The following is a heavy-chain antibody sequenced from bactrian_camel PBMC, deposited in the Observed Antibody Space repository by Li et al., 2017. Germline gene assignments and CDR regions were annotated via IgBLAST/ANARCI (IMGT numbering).Heavy chain of an antibody. Sequence: VQLVESGGGSVEAGGSLTLSCDASRYSGSRQCMGWFRQAPGKEREAVAYFRISPSGYRPYYADSVKGRATISRTNAQNPLNLQMNSLKPEDTGMYFCAMGPCGAAVRALDVGRADFAFWGQGTQVTVS. V-gene: IGHV3S59*01. CDR1: RYSGSRQC. D-gene: IGHD3*01. CDR2: ISPSGYRP. J-gene: IGHJ6*01. CDR3: AMGPCGAAVRALDVGRADFAF.